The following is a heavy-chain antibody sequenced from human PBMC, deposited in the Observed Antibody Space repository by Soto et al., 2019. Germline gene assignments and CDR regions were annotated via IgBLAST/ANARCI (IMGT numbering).Heavy chain of an antibody. Sequence: EVQLVESGGGLVQPGGSLRLSCEASGFTFRNYDMHWVRQGTGKGLEWVSGISAAGDPDYADAVEGRFTISRENAQNSFFLQMYSLRVGDTAAYYCARTDRDFYGLDVWGQGTTVIVSS. V-gene: IGHV3-13*05. CDR2: ISAAGDP. J-gene: IGHJ6*02. CDR3: ARTDRDFYGLDV. CDR1: GFTFRNYD.